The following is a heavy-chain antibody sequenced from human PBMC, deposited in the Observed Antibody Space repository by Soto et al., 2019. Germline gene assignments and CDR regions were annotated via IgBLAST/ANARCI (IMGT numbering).Heavy chain of an antibody. J-gene: IGHJ5*02. CDR3: ARAGGWSYKNWFDP. V-gene: IGHV1-2*02. CDR1: GYTFTSYG. CDR2: INPNSGGT. Sequence: ASVNFSCKASGYTFTSYGISWVRQAPGQGLEWMGWINPNSGGTNYAQKFQGRVTMTRDTSISTAYMELSRLRSDDTAVYYCARAGGWSYKNWFDPWGQGTLVTVSS. D-gene: IGHD6-19*01.